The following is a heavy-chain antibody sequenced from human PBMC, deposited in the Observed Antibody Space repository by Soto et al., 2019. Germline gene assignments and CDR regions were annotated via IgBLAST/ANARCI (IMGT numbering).Heavy chain of an antibody. Sequence: GASVKVSCKASGYTFTSYDINWVRQATGQGIKRMGWMNPNSGNTGYAQKFQGRVTITADESTSTAYMELSSLRSEDTAVYYCARAYYYDSSGYFSAGFDIWGQGTMVTVSS. CDR2: MNPNSGNT. D-gene: IGHD3-22*01. CDR1: GYTFTSYD. J-gene: IGHJ3*02. V-gene: IGHV1-8*01. CDR3: ARAYYYDSSGYFSAGFDI.